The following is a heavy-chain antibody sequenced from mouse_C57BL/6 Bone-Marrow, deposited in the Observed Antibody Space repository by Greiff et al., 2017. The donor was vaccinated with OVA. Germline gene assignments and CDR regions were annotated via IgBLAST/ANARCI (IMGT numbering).Heavy chain of an antibody. CDR3: ARPLYGNYNY. J-gene: IGHJ2*01. V-gene: IGHV5-6*01. D-gene: IGHD2-1*01. CDR2: ISSGGSYT. CDR1: GFTFSSYG. Sequence: EVKLQESGGDLVKPGGSLKLSCAASGFTFSSYGMSWVRQTPDKRLEWVATISSGGSYTYYPDRVKGRFTISRDNAKNTLYLQMSSLKSQDTAMYYCARPLYGNYNYWGQGTTLTVSS.